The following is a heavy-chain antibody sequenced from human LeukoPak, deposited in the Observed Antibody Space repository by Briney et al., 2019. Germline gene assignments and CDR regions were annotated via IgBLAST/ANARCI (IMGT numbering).Heavy chain of an antibody. CDR3: ARGPLGSSSSGYYYYMDV. CDR2: INPNSGGT. J-gene: IGHJ6*03. Sequence: GASVKVSCKASGYTFTGYYMHWVRQAPGQGLKWMGWINPNSGGTNYAQKSQGRVTMTRDTSISTAYMEVSRLRPDDTAVYYCARGPLGSSSSGYYYYMDVWGKGTTVTVSS. V-gene: IGHV1-2*02. D-gene: IGHD6-6*01. CDR1: GYTFTGYY.